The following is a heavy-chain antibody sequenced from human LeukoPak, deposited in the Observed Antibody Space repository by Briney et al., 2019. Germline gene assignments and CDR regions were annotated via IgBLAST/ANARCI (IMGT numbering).Heavy chain of an antibody. J-gene: IGHJ4*02. CDR2: LGGSGRSI. Sequence: GGSLRLSCAASGLTCSSDAMSWVRQAPGKGLEWVSALGGSGRSIYYADSVKGRFTISRDNSKNTLYLQMNSLRAEDTAVYYCAKSTTTVTPYYFDYWGQGNLVTVSS. CDR1: GLTCSSDA. V-gene: IGHV3-23*01. D-gene: IGHD4-17*01. CDR3: AKSTTTVTPYYFDY.